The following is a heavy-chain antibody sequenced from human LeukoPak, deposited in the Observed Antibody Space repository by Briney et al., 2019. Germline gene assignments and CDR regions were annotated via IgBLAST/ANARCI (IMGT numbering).Heavy chain of an antibody. CDR3: ARSMVRGVIITLGAFDI. J-gene: IGHJ3*02. CDR2: IIPILGIA. CDR1: GGTFSSYT. V-gene: IGHV1-69*02. D-gene: IGHD3-10*01. Sequence: SVKVSCKASGGTFSSYTISSLRQAPGQGLEWMGRIIPILGIANYAQKFQGRVTITADKSTSTAYMELSSLRSEDTAVYYCARSMVRGVIITLGAFDIWGQGTMVTVSS.